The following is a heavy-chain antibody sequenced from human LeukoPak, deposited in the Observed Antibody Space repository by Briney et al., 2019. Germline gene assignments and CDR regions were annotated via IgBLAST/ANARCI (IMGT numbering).Heavy chain of an antibody. CDR3: ASGSGSYYSPFDY. D-gene: IGHD1-26*01. J-gene: IGHJ4*02. V-gene: IGHV4-34*01. CDR2: INHSGST. CDR1: GGSFSGYY. Sequence: PSETLSLTCAVYGGSFSGYYWSWIRQPPGKGLEWIGEINHSGSTNYNPSLKSRVTISVDTSKNQFSLKLSSVTAADTAVYYCASGSGSYYSPFDYWGQGTLVTVSS.